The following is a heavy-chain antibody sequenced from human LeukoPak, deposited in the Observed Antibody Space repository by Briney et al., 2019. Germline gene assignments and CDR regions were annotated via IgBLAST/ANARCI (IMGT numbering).Heavy chain of an antibody. CDR2: ISYDGSNK. CDR3: AREAGGPVAGTGYYFDY. J-gene: IGHJ4*02. CDR1: GFTFSSYS. D-gene: IGHD6-19*01. Sequence: GGSLRLSCAASGFTFSSYSMNWVRQAPGKGLEWVAVISYDGSNKYYADSVKGRFTISRDNSKNTLYLQMNSLRAEDTAVYYCAREAGGPVAGTGYYFDYWGQGTLVTVSS. V-gene: IGHV3-30*03.